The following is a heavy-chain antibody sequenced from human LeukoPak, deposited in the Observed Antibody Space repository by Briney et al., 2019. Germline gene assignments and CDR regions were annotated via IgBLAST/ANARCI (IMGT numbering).Heavy chain of an antibody. CDR3: ARGGSSETSFDY. D-gene: IGHD3-10*01. J-gene: IGHJ4*02. Sequence: PSHTLSLTCTVSGGSISSVDYYWSWIRRPPGKGLEWIGYIYYSGSTYYNPSLKSRVTISVDTSKNQFSLKLSSVTAADTAVYYCARGGSSETSFDYWGQGTLVTVSS. V-gene: IGHV4-30-4*01. CDR1: GGSISSVDYY. CDR2: IYYSGST.